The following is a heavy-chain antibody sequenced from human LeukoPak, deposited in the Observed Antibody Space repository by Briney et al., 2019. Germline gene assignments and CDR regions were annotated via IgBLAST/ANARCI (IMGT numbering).Heavy chain of an antibody. CDR1: GGSISSGDYY. CDR2: IYYSGST. J-gene: IGHJ5*02. Sequence: SETLSLTCTVSGGSISSGDYYWSWIRQPPGKGLEWIGYIYYSGSTYYNPSLKSRVTISVDTSKNQFSLKLSSVTAADTAVYYCARDGKETSCYTGGKCSVNWFDPWGQGTLVTASS. V-gene: IGHV4-30-4*08. CDR3: ARDGKETSCYTGGKCSVNWFDP. D-gene: IGHD2-2*02.